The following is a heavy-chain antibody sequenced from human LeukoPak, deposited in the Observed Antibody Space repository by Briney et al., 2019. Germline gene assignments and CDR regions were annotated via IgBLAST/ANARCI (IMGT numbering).Heavy chain of an antibody. D-gene: IGHD4-17*01. CDR2: IIPIFGTA. V-gene: IGHV1-69*05. Sequence: ASVKVSCKASGGTFSSYAISWVRQAPGQGLEWMGRIIPIFGTANYAQKFQGRVTITTDGSTSTAYMELSSLRSEDTAVYYCARGSRDYGDYVYDYWDQGTLVTVSS. CDR1: GGTFSSYA. CDR3: ARGSRDYGDYVYDY. J-gene: IGHJ4*02.